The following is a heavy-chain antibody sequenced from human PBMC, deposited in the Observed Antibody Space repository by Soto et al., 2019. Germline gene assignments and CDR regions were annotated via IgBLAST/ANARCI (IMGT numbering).Heavy chain of an antibody. D-gene: IGHD3-16*01. CDR2: INHSGST. CDR1: GGSFSGYY. V-gene: IGHV4-34*01. J-gene: IGHJ6*02. CDR3: ARVGYYYYYGMDV. Sequence: QVQLQQWGAGLLKPSETLSLTCAVYGGSFSGYYWSWIRQPPGKGLEWIGEINHSGSTNYNPSLKSRVTISVDTSKNQFSLKLSSVTAADTAVYYCARVGYYYYYGMDVWGQGTTVTVFS.